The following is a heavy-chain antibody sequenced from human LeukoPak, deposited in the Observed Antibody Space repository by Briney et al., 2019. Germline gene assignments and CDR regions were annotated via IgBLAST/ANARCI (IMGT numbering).Heavy chain of an antibody. J-gene: IGHJ4*02. V-gene: IGHV4-59*01. CDR1: GGSISSYY. CDR3: ARLDSDTAMVDY. D-gene: IGHD5-18*01. Sequence: PSETLSLTCTVSGGSISSYYWSWIRQPPGKGLEWIGYIYYSGSTNYNPSLKSRVTISVDTSKNQFSLKLSSVTAADTAVYYCARLDSDTAMVDYWGQGTLVTVSS. CDR2: IYYSGST.